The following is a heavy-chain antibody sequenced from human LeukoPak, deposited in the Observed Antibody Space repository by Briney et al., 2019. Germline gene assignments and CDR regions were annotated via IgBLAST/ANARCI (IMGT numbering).Heavy chain of an antibody. D-gene: IGHD3-22*01. V-gene: IGHV1-69*13. CDR1: GYTFTGYY. Sequence: SVKVSCKASGYTFTGYYMHWVRQAPGQGLEWMGGIIPIFGTANYAQKFQGRVTITADESTSTAYMELSSLRSEDTAVYYCASMSSGLFRFDYWGQGTLVTVSS. J-gene: IGHJ4*02. CDR2: IIPIFGTA. CDR3: ASMSSGLFRFDY.